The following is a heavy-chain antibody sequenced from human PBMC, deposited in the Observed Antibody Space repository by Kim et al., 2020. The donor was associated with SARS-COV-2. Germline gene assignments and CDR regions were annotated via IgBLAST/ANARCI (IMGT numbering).Heavy chain of an antibody. CDR2: IFIGGTK. Sequence: IFIGGTKHYAASGKRRFTISRDHSKNTLDLQMNSLRAEDTAVYYCARDVGPWGQGTLVTVSS. J-gene: IGHJ1*01. V-gene: IGHV3-66*01. D-gene: IGHD3-16*01. CDR3: ARDVGP.